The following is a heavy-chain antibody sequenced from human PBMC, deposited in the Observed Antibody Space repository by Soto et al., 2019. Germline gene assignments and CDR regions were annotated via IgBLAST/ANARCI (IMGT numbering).Heavy chain of an antibody. J-gene: IGHJ5*02. CDR2: IYYSGST. D-gene: IGHD3-22*01. CDR3: ARSRALNLLPYHH. Sequence: QVQLQESGPGLVKPSQTLSLTCTVSGGSISSGGYYWSWIRQHPGKGLEWIGYIYYSGSTYYNPSLKSRVXXSXDXXKNQFSLKLSSVTAADTAVYYCARSRALNLLPYHHWGQGTLVTVSS. CDR1: GGSISSGGYY. V-gene: IGHV4-31*03.